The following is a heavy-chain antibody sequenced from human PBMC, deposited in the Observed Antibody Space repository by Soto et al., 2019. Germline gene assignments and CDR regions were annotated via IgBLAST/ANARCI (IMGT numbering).Heavy chain of an antibody. V-gene: IGHV1-69*13. J-gene: IGHJ6*02. CDR3: ARDCSGGSCYPKVYYYYYGMDV. CDR2: IIPIFGTA. Sequence: ASVKVSCKASGGTFSSYAISWVRQAPGQGLEWMGGIIPIFGTANYAQKFQGRVTITADESTSTAYMELSSLRSEDTAVYYCARDCSGGSCYPKVYYYYYGMDVWGQGTTVTVSS. D-gene: IGHD2-15*01. CDR1: GGTFSSYA.